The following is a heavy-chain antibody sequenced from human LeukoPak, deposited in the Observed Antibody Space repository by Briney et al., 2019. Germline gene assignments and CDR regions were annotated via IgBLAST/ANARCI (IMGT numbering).Heavy chain of an antibody. J-gene: IGHJ4*02. Sequence: GGSLTLSCAASGFTFSSYWMSWVRQAPGKGLEWVANIKQDGSKKNYVDSVKGRFTISRDNAKNSLYLQMSSLRVEDTAVYYCATDRAYFDYWGQGTLVTVSS. CDR1: GFTFSSYW. CDR2: IKQDGSKK. CDR3: ATDRAYFDY. D-gene: IGHD3-10*01. V-gene: IGHV3-7*01.